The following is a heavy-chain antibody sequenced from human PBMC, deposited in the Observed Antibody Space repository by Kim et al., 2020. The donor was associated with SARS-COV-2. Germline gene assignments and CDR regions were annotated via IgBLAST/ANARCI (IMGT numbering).Heavy chain of an antibody. CDR3: ARPGVSPGVLFDY. CDR1: GGSISSSSYY. CDR2: IYYSGST. D-gene: IGHD7-27*01. J-gene: IGHJ4*02. V-gene: IGHV4-39*01. Sequence: SQTLSLTCTVSGGSISSSSYYWGWIRQPPGKGLEWIGSIYYSGSTYYNPSLKSRVTISVDTSKNQFSLKLSSVTAADTAVYYCARPGVSPGVLFDYWGQGTLVTVSS.